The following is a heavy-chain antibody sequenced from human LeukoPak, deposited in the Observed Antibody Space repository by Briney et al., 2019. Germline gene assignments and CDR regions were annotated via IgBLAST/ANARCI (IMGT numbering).Heavy chain of an antibody. J-gene: IGHJ5*02. Sequence: SQTLSLTCTVSDDSISSGGYYWSWIRQHPGKGLEWIGYIYYSGSTYYNPSLKSRITISVDTSKNQFSLKMNSVTAADTAVYYCARVPTSSPPSWWFDPWGQGTLVTISS. D-gene: IGHD6-13*01. V-gene: IGHV4-31*03. CDR3: ARVPTSSPPSWWFDP. CDR1: DDSISSGGYY. CDR2: IYYSGST.